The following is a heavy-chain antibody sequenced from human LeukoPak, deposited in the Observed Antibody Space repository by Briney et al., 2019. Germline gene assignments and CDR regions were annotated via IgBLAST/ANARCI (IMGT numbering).Heavy chain of an antibody. J-gene: IGHJ4*02. D-gene: IGHD6-13*01. CDR2: FSSSSGTM. Sequence: TGGSLRLSCAASGFTFSTYRMNWVRQAPGKGLEWVSYFSSSSGTMYYADSVRGRFTISRDIAKNSLYLQMNSLRAEDTAVYYCATVGSSWFYDYWGQGTLVTVSS. CDR1: GFTFSTYR. V-gene: IGHV3-48*01. CDR3: ATVGSSWFYDY.